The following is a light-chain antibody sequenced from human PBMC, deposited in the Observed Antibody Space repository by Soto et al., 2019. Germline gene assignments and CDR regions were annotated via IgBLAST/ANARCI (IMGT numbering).Light chain of an antibody. J-gene: IGKJ1*01. V-gene: IGKV2-30*01. CDR1: RSLVYSDGNTS. CDR2: EVS. CDR3: TQGTHWPHT. Sequence: DVVMTQSPLPLPVTLGQPASISCRSSRSLVYSDGNTSLNWFQQRPGQSPRRLIFEVSNLDSGVPDRFCGSASGTDFTLKISRVESEDVGVYYCTQGTHWPHTFGQGTKVNIK.